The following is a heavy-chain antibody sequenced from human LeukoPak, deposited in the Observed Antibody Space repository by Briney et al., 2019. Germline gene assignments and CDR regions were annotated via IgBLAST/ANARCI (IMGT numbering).Heavy chain of an antibody. D-gene: IGHD6-13*01. CDR1: GYTLTELS. J-gene: IGHJ4*02. Sequence: GASVKVSCKVSGYTLTELSMHWVRQAPGKGLEWMGGFDPEDGETIYAQKFQGRVTMTEDTSTDTAYMELSSLRSEDTAVYYCATDLTGIAAAGSVWDFEYWGQGTLVTVSS. CDR3: ATDLTGIAAAGSVWDFEY. V-gene: IGHV1-24*01. CDR2: FDPEDGET.